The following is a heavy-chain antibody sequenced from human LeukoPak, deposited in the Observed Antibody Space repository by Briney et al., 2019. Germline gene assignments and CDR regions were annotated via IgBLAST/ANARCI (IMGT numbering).Heavy chain of an antibody. CDR1: GGSVSSGSHY. CDR2: ISYSGST. V-gene: IGHV4-61*01. CDR3: ARGNSGSYSQFDY. Sequence: SETLSLTCTVSGGSVSSGSHYWSWIRQPPGKGLEWIGYISYSGSTNYNPSLKSRVTISVDTSKNQFSLKLTSVTAADTAVYYCARGNSGSYSQFDYWGQGTLVTVSS. J-gene: IGHJ4*02. D-gene: IGHD1-26*01.